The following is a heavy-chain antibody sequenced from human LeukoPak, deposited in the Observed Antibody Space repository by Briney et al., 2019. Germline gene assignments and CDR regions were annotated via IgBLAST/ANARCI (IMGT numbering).Heavy chain of an antibody. J-gene: IGHJ4*02. D-gene: IGHD2-21*02. CDR1: GFTFSSYW. CDR3: ARAREGGDCPFDY. Sequence: AGGSLRLSCAASGFTFSSYWMSWVRQAPGKGLEWVANIKQDGSEKYYVGSVKGRFTISRDNAKNSLYLQTNSLRAEDTAVYYCARAREGGDCPFDYWGQGTLLTVSS. V-gene: IGHV3-7*01. CDR2: IKQDGSEK.